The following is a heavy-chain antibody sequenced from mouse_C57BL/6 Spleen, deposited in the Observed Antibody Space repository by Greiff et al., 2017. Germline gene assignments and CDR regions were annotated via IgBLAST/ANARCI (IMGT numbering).Heavy chain of an antibody. J-gene: IGHJ2*01. V-gene: IGHV14-2*01. Sequence: VQLQQSGAELVKPGASVKLSCTASGFNIKDYYMHWVKQRTEQGLEWIGRIDPEDGETKYAPTFQGKATITADTTSNTANLQRSSLTSEDTAVYYCARSNTPALGNFDYWGKGTTLTVSS. CDR1: GFNIKDYY. D-gene: IGHD5-2*01. CDR2: IDPEDGET. CDR3: ARSNTPALGNFDY.